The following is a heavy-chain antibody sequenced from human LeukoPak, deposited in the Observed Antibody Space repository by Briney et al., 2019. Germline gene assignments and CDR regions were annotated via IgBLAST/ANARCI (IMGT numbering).Heavy chain of an antibody. D-gene: IGHD1-1*01. Sequence: SETLSLTCAVSGGSISSYYWSWIRQPPGKGLEWIGYIYYSGSTNYNPSLNSRVTISVDTSKNQFSLKLRSVTAADTAVYYCARRLFQLSRYAFDIWGQGTMVTVSS. CDR2: IYYSGST. J-gene: IGHJ3*02. CDR1: GGSISSYY. V-gene: IGHV4-59*12. CDR3: ARRLFQLSRYAFDI.